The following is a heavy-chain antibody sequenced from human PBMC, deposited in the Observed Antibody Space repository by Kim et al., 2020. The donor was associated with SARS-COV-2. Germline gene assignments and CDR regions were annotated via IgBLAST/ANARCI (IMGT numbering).Heavy chain of an antibody. V-gene: IGHV1-46*01. Sequence: TNLARNFQDRITVTRDTSTSTVYMDLSSLSSDDTAVYYCARERPATCYCDYWGQGTLVTVSS. CDR3: ARERPATCYCDY. CDR2: T. J-gene: IGHJ4*02.